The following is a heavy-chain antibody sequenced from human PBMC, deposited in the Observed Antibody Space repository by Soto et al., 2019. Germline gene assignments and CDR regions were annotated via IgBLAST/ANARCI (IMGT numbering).Heavy chain of an antibody. CDR1: RGSTSSYY. D-gene: IGHD3-9*01. Sequence: PSETLSLTCTVARGSTSSYYWSWIRQPPGKGLEWIGYIYYSGSTNCNPSLKSRVTISVDTSKNQFSLKLSSVTAADTAVYYCARLYYDILTGPETLSPWGQGTLVTVS. J-gene: IGHJ5*02. V-gene: IGHV4-59*08. CDR3: ARLYYDILTGPETLSP. CDR2: IYYSGST.